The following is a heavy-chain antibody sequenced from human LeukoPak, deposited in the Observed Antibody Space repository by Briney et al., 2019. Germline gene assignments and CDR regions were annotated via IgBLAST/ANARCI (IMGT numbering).Heavy chain of an antibody. CDR2: VKQDGTEK. CDR1: GFTFTIYW. CDR3: ARDAIPKSYGYWGNDY. J-gene: IGHJ4*02. D-gene: IGHD5-18*01. Sequence: QTGGSLRLSCAVSGFTFTIYWLGWVRQPPGKGLEWVANVKQDGTEKYYVDSVKGRFTISRDNAKNSLYLQMNSLRAEDTAVYYCARDAIPKSYGYWGNDYWGQGTLVTVSS. V-gene: IGHV3-7*01.